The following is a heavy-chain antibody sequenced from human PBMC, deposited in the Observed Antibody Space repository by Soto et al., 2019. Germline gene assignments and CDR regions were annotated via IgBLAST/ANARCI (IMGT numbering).Heavy chain of an antibody. D-gene: IGHD4-17*01. CDR1: GFTFSNYW. CDR2: IKGDEITT. Sequence: EVQLVESGENLVQPGGSLRPSCAASGFTFSNYWIHWVRQAPGKGLVWVSRIKGDEITTNYADSVKGRFTISRDNAKNTVFLQMHSLRAEDTALYYCARGLYGAYGQDFWGQGILVTVSS. V-gene: IGHV3-74*01. CDR3: ARGLYGAYGQDF. J-gene: IGHJ4*02.